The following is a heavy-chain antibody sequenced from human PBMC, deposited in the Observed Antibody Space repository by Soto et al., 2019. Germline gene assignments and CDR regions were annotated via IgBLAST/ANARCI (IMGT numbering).Heavy chain of an antibody. CDR1: GGSISSSSYY. CDR3: ATHCRFGEPFDP. D-gene: IGHD3-10*01. Sequence: QLQLQESGPGLVKPSETLSLTCTISGGSISSSSYYWGWIRQPPGKGLEWIGSIYSRRSTYYNPSLKSRVTMNVDTSTYEFSLRVSSVTDADTAVYCCATHCRFGEPFDPWGQGTLVTVSS. J-gene: IGHJ5*02. CDR2: IYSRRST. V-gene: IGHV4-39*01.